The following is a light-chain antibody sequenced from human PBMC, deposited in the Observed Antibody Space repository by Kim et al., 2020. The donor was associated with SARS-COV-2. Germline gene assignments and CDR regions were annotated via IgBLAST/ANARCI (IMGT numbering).Light chain of an antibody. CDR1: QSVSSS. J-gene: IGKJ1*01. Sequence: ETVLTQSPATLSLSPGERATLSCRAGQSVSSSLAWYQQKPGQAPRLLIYAASNRATGIPARFSGSGSGTDFTLTISSLEPEDFAVYYCQQRSNWPWTFGQGTKVEIK. CDR3: QQRSNWPWT. V-gene: IGKV3-11*01. CDR2: AAS.